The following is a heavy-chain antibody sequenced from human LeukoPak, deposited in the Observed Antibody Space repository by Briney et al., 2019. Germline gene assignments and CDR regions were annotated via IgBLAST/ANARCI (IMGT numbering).Heavy chain of an antibody. CDR3: ARDGSSWHNLFDY. D-gene: IGHD6-13*01. CDR1: GYPITGYF. V-gene: IGHV1-2*06. Sequence: ASVKVSCKASGYPITGYFLHWVRQAHGQGLEWMGRINPNSGDTNYAQKFQGRVTMTRDTSINTAYMELSGLRSDDTAVYFCARDGSSWHNLFDYWGQGTLVTVS. J-gene: IGHJ4*02. CDR2: INPNSGDT.